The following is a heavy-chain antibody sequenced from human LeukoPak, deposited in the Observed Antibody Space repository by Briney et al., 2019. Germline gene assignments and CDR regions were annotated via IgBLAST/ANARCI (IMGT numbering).Heavy chain of an antibody. J-gene: IGHJ6*02. CDR3: ASADIVVVPATPPSDYYYYYGMDV. CDR2: INPSGGST. D-gene: IGHD2-2*01. Sequence: ASVKVSCKASGYTFTSYYMHWVRQAPGQGLDWMGIINPSGGSTSYAQKFQGRVTMTRDTSTSTVYMELSSLRSEDTAVYYCASADIVVVPATPPSDYYYYYGMDVWGQGTTVTVSS. CDR1: GYTFTSYY. V-gene: IGHV1-46*01.